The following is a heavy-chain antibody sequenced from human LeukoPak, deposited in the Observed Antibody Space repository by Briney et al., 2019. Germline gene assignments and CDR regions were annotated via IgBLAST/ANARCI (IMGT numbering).Heavy chain of an antibody. CDR3: ARQYKSETYRLGFDP. D-gene: IGHD6-19*01. Sequence: GESLKIFCEGFGYIFTSSWIAWVRQMSGKGLEWMGIIYHGDSDTRYSPSFQGQVTISADKSISTAYLQWSSLKASDTAMYYCARQYKSETYRLGFDPWGQGTLVTVSS. J-gene: IGHJ5*02. CDR2: IYHGDSDT. CDR1: GYIFTSSW. V-gene: IGHV5-51*01.